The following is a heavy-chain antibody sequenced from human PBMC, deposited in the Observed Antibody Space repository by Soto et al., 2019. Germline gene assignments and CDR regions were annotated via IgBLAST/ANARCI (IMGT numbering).Heavy chain of an antibody. V-gene: IGHV4-59*01. J-gene: IGHJ4*02. D-gene: IGHD6-19*01. CDR3: ARSVAVPGAHIDY. CDR1: GGSISGSY. Sequence: ASETLSLTCSVSGGSISGSYWSWIRQSPGKGLEWLGYVYYTGSTNYSPSLRSRVSISVDTSKNEFSLRLSSVTAADTAVYFCARSVAVPGAHIDYWGQGTQVTVSS. CDR2: VYYTGST.